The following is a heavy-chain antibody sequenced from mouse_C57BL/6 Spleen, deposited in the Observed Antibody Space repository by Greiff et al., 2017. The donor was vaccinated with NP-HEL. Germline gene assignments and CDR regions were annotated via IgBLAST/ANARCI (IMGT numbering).Heavy chain of an antibody. CDR2: IYPGSGST. V-gene: IGHV1-55*01. D-gene: IGHD2-3*01. CDR3: ARGGWLLRYFDY. CDR1: GYTFTSYW. Sequence: QVQLQQPGAELVKPGASVKMSCKASGYTFTSYWITWVKQRPGQGLEWIGDIYPGSGSTNYNEKFKSKAALTVDTSSSTAYMQLSSLTSEDSAVYYCARGGWLLRYFDYWGQGTTLTVSS. J-gene: IGHJ2*01.